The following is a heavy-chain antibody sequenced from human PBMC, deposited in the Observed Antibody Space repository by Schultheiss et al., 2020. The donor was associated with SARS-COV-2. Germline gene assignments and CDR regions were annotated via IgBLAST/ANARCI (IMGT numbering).Heavy chain of an antibody. CDR1: GFTFSSYG. V-gene: IGHV3-33*08. CDR3: ARDGGCSGGSCYHPHYNWFDP. Sequence: GGSLRLSCAASGFTFSSYGMHWVRQAPGKGLEWVAVIWYDGSNKYYADSVKGRFTISRDNSKNTLYLQKNSLRAEDTAVYYCARDGGCSGGSCYHPHYNWFDPWGQGTLVTVSS. CDR2: IWYDGSNK. D-gene: IGHD2-15*01. J-gene: IGHJ5*02.